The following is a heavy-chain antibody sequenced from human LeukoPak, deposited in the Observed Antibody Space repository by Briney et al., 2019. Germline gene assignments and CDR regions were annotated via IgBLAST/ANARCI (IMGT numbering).Heavy chain of an antibody. CDR2: IYTSGST. D-gene: IGHD2-15*01. CDR3: AREEISSDGDAFDI. V-gene: IGHV4-61*02. J-gene: IGHJ3*02. CDR1: GGSICSGSYY. Sequence: SSETLSLTCTVSGGSICSGSYYWSWIRQPAGKGLEWIGRIYTSGSTNYNPSLKSRVTISVDTSKNQFSLKLSSVTAADTAVYYCAREEISSDGDAFDIWGQGTMVTVSS.